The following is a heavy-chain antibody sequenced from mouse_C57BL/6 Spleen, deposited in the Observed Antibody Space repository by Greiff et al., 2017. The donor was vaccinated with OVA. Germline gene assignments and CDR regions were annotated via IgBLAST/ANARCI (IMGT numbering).Heavy chain of an antibody. CDR3: ARLYYGSRAFAY. CDR1: GYTFTDYN. V-gene: IGHV1-18*01. J-gene: IGHJ3*01. CDR2: INPNNGGT. Sequence: EVKLMESGPELVKPGASVKIPCKASGYTFTDYNMDWVKQSHGKSLEWIGDINPNNGGTIYNQKFKGKATLTVDKSSSTAYMELRSLTSEDTAVYYCARLYYGSRAFAYWGQGTLVTVSA. D-gene: IGHD1-1*01.